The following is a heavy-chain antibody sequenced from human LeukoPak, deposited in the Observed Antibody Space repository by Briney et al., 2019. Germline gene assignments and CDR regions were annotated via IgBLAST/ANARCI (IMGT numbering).Heavy chain of an antibody. D-gene: IGHD6-19*01. J-gene: IGHJ4*02. V-gene: IGHV4-34*01. CDR1: GGSFSGYY. Sequence: PSETLSLTCAVYGGSFSGYYWGWIRQPPGKGLEWIGEINHSGSTNYNPSLKSRVTISVDTSKNQFSLKLSSVTAADTAVYYCARGKQWLVRRFFDYWGQGTLVTVSS. CDR2: INHSGST. CDR3: ARGKQWLVRRFFDY.